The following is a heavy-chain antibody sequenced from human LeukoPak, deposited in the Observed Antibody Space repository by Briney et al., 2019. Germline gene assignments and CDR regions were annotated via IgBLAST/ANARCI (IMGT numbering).Heavy chain of an antibody. D-gene: IGHD1-26*01. J-gene: IGHJ5*02. V-gene: IGHV3-30*01. CDR3: ARALKEPGGGFDP. CDR1: GFTFSSYA. Sequence: PGGSLRLSCAASGFTFSSYAVHWVRQAPGKGLEWVAVISKDGSNKYYADSVKGRFTISRDNSKNTVYLQMNSLRADDTTVYYRARALKEPGGGFDPWGQGTLVTVSS. CDR2: ISKDGSNK.